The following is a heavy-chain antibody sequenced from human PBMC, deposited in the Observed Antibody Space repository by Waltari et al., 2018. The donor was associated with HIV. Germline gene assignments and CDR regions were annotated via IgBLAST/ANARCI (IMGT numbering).Heavy chain of an antibody. J-gene: IGHJ2*01. CDR3: ARALDYYESGSFPWWFFDL. CDR1: SGSITSGSYF. V-gene: IGHV4-61*02. Sequence: QVLLQESGPGRVKPSQTLSLTCPVPSGSITSGSYFWTWIRQPAGKGLEWIGRVYTSGNTHYNHSLKNRVTISVGTSRNQFSRRLSSMAAADTAVDYCARALDYYESGSFPWWFFDLWGRGSLVTVSS. D-gene: IGHD3-10*01. CDR2: VYTSGNT.